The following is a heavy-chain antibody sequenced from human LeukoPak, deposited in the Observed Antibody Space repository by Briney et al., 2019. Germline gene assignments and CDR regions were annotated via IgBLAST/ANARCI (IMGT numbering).Heavy chain of an antibody. CDR2: IVVSSGNT. V-gene: IGHV1-58*01. D-gene: IGHD2-15*01. CDR1: GFTFTSSA. CDR3: AAGWITAATDAFDI. Sequence: GTAVKVSCKASGFTFTSSAVQWVRQARGQRLGWIGWIVVSSGNTNYAQKFQERVTITRDMSTSTAYMELRSLRAEDTAVYYCAAGWITAATDAFDIWGQGTMVTVSS. J-gene: IGHJ3*02.